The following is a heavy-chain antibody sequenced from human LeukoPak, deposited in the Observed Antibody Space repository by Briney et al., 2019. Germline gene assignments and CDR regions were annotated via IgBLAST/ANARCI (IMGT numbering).Heavy chain of an antibody. CDR1: GYTFITYD. D-gene: IGHD3-10*01. Sequence: ASVKVSCKASGYTFITYDFIWVRQAPGQGLEWMGWISAYNGNTNSAQKLQGRVTMTTDTSTTTAYMELRSLRSDDTAVYYCAKGQGGSGSYTAFDIWGQGTMVTVSS. V-gene: IGHV1-18*01. CDR2: ISAYNGNT. J-gene: IGHJ3*02. CDR3: AKGQGGSGSYTAFDI.